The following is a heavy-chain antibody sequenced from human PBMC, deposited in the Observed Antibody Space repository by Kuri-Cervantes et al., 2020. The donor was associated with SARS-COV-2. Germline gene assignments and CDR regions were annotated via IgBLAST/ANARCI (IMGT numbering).Heavy chain of an antibody. CDR3: AKGIAVAGTGGFDY. D-gene: IGHD6-19*01. J-gene: IGHJ4*02. CDR2: ISGSSTTI. CDR1: GFTFGDYY. V-gene: IGHV3-11*04. Sequence: GGSLRLSCAASGFTFGDYYMTWIRQAPGKGLEWVSYISGSSTTIYNADSVKGRFTISRDNSKNTLYLQMNSLRAEDTAVYYCAKGIAVAGTGGFDYWGQGTLVTVSS.